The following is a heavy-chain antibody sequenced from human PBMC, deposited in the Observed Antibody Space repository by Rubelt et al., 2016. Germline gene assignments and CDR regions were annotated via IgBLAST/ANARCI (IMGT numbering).Heavy chain of an antibody. CDR1: NYA. J-gene: IGHJ6*02. CDR2: LSGSGGDT. V-gene: IGHV3-23*01. D-gene: IGHD1-14*01. CDR3: ARFPDHYYYGMDV. Sequence: NYAMNWVRQAPGKGLEWVSALSGSGGDTFHADSVKGRFTISRDISKNTLFLQMTSLRPEDTAVYYCARFPDHYYYGMDVWGQGTTVTVSS.